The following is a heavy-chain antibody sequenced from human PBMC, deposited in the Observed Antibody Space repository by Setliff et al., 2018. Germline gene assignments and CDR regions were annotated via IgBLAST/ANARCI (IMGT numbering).Heavy chain of an antibody. V-gene: IGHV1-18*01. CDR3: ARDLSTTVMTRSWYYFDY. CDR1: GGIFNSFS. J-gene: IGHJ4*02. D-gene: IGHD4-17*01. Sequence: ASVKVSCKASGGIFNSFSITWVRQAPGQGLEWMGWISPYNSNTNYAQNFQGRVTMTTDTSTSTAYMELRSLRSDDTAMYYCARDLSTTVMTRSWYYFDYWGQGTLVTVSS. CDR2: ISPYNSNT.